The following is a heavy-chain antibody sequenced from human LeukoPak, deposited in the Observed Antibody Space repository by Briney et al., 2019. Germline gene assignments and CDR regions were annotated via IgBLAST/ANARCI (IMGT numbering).Heavy chain of an antibody. V-gene: IGHV3-74*03. CDR2: ISHDGTVT. CDR3: ANKGSGGNPPFDY. J-gene: IGHJ4*02. CDR1: GFTFSTYV. Sequence: GGSLRLSCAASGFTFSTYVMHWVRQAPGKGLMWVSRISHDGTVTSYGDSVRGRFTVSRDNAKNTLYLQMNSLRDEDTAVYYCANKGSGGNPPFDYWGQGTLVTVSS. D-gene: IGHD2-8*02.